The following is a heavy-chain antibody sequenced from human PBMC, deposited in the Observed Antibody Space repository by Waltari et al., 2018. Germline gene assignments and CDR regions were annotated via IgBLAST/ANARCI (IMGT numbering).Heavy chain of an antibody. CDR3: AKDHGVAY. CDR1: GFTIDDYA. CDR2: INWNSGSI. D-gene: IGHD3-16*01. Sequence: EVQLVESGGDLVQPGRSLRLSCAASGFTIDDYAMHWVRQVPGKGLEWVAGINWNSGSIGYGEAVKGRVTISRENSKKTLYLQMNSLRVEDTAVYYCAKDHGVAYWGQGTLVTVSS. V-gene: IGHV3-9*01. J-gene: IGHJ4*02.